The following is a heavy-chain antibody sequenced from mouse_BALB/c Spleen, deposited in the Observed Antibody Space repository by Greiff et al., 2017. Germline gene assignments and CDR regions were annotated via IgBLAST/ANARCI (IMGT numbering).Heavy chain of an antibody. D-gene: IGHD2-4*01. J-gene: IGHJ4*01. CDR3: ARSDYYYLYYAMDY. V-gene: IGHV1-7*01. Sequence: VQLQQSGAELAKPGASVTMSCKASGYTFTSYWMHWVKQRPGQGLEWIGYINPSTGYTEYNQKFKDKATLTADKSSSTAYMQLSSLTSEDAAVYYCARSDYYYLYYAMDYWGQGTSVTVSS. CDR1: GYTFTSYW. CDR2: INPSTGYT.